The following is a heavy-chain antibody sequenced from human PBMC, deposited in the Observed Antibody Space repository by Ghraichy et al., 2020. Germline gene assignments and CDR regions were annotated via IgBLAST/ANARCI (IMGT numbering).Heavy chain of an antibody. J-gene: IGHJ3*02. CDR3: ARVAFPGYNDAFDI. V-gene: IGHV3-21*01. CDR1: GFTFSSYS. Sequence: GGSLRLSCAASGFTFSSYSMNWVRQAPGKGLEWVSSISSSSSYIYYADSVKGRFTISRDNAKNSLYLQMNSLRAEDTAVYYCARVAFPGYNDAFDIWGQGTMVTVSS. CDR2: ISSSSSYI. D-gene: IGHD1-1*01.